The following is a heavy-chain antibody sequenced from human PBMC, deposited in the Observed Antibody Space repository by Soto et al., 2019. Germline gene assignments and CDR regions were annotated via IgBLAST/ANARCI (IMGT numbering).Heavy chain of an antibody. J-gene: IGHJ4*02. Sequence: EVQLMESGGGLVQPGGSLRLSCAASGFIFSDYYMDWVRQVPGKGLEWVGRTRNKVNRFSSEYAASVKGRFSIYRDASKDSMYLAMNSFKSDYTAVYYCARDTGGSCDYWGQGALVAVSP. V-gene: IGHV3-72*01. CDR2: TRNKVNRFSS. D-gene: IGHD3-16*01. CDR3: ARDTGGSCDY. CDR1: GFIFSDYY.